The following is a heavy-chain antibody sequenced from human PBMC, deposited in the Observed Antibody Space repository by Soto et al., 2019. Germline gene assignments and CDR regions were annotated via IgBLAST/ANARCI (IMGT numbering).Heavy chain of an antibody. D-gene: IGHD3-9*01. Sequence: SETLSLTCTVSGGSISSYYWSWIRQPAGKGLEWIGRIYTSGSTNYNPSLKSRVTMSVDTSKNQFSLKLSSVTAAHTAAYYCARAQIVERYFDYYYYGMDVWRQRTTVTVSS. CDR1: GGSISSYY. CDR2: IYTSGST. J-gene: IGHJ6*02. V-gene: IGHV4-4*07. CDR3: ARAQIVERYFDYYYYGMDV.